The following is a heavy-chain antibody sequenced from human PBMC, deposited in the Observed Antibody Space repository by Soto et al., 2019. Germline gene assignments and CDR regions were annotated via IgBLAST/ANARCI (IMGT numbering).Heavy chain of an antibody. J-gene: IGHJ4*02. Sequence: QVQLVESGAEVKKPGSSVKVSCKASGGTFSSYAISWVRQAPGQGLEWMGGIIPIFGTANYAQKFQGRVTITADESTSTADRGRSGLISEDTAVYYSASRGGGVVHSDYWGQGTLVTVPS. CDR2: IIPIFGTA. CDR1: GGTFSSYA. D-gene: IGHD3-3*01. V-gene: IGHV1-69*01. CDR3: ASRGGGVVHSDY.